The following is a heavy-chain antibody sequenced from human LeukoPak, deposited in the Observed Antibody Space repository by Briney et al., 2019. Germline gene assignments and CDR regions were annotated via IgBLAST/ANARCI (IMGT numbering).Heavy chain of an antibody. J-gene: IGHJ6*02. V-gene: IGHV3-33*01. Sequence: RRSLRLSRAASGFTFSSYGMHWVRQAPGKGLEWVAVIWYDGSNKYYADSVKGRFTISRDNSKNTLYLQMNSLRAEDTAVYYCARGSSYGDYMYYYGMDVWGQGTTVTVSS. CDR1: GFTFSSYG. CDR2: IWYDGSNK. D-gene: IGHD4-17*01. CDR3: ARGSSYGDYMYYYGMDV.